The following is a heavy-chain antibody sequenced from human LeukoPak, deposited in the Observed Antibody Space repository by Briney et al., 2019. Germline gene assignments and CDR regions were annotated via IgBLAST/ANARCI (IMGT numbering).Heavy chain of an antibody. CDR2: ISYDGSNN. D-gene: IGHD1-1*01. Sequence: PGRSLRLSCAASGFTFSTYAMHWVRQAPGKGLEWVAVISYDGSNNYYADSVKGRFTISRDNSKNTLYLQMNSLRPEDTAVYYCARRATRSIYWFDPWGQGTLVTVSS. V-gene: IGHV3-30-3*01. CDR1: GFTFSTYA. CDR3: ARRATRSIYWFDP. J-gene: IGHJ5*02.